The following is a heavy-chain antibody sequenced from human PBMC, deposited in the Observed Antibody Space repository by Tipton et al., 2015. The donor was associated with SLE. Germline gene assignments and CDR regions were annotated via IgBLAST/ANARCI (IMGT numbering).Heavy chain of an antibody. CDR1: GFTFSSYG. Sequence: SLRLSCAASGFTFSSYGMSWVRQAPGKGLEWVSAISGSGGSTYYADSVKGRFTISRDNSKNTLYLQMNSLRAEDTAVYYCARGGSRSFFDYWGQGTLVTVSS. V-gene: IGHV3-23*01. J-gene: IGHJ4*02. CDR2: ISGSGGST. CDR3: ARGGSRSFFDY. D-gene: IGHD6-6*01.